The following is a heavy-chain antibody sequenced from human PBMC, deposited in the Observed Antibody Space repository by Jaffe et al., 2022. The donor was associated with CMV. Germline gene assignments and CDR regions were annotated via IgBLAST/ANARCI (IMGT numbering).Heavy chain of an antibody. V-gene: IGHV1-2*04. J-gene: IGHJ4*02. CDR1: GYTFTGYY. CDR2: INPNSGGT. CDR3: ARAPPYGSGSYYPFDY. Sequence: QVQLVQSGAEVKKPGASVKVSCKASGYTFTGYYMHWVRQAPGQGLEWMGWINPNSGGTNYAQKFQGWVTMTRDTSISTAYMELSRLRSDDTAVYYCARAPPYGSGSYYPFDYWGQGTLVTVSS. D-gene: IGHD3-10*01.